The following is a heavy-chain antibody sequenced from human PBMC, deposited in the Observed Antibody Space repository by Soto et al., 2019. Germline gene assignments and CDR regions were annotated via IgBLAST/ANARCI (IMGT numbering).Heavy chain of an antibody. D-gene: IGHD1-1*01. V-gene: IGHV3-48*02. CDR1: GFTFSSYS. J-gene: IGHJ4*02. CDR3: PRHGGITRTGTFDY. CDR2: ISSSSSTI. Sequence: GGSLRLSCAACGFTFSSYSMNLVRQGPGKWLECVSYISSSSSTIYYAYSVKGRFTISRDNAKNSPYLQMNSLRNEATAVYYTPRHGGITRTGTFDYWGQGT.